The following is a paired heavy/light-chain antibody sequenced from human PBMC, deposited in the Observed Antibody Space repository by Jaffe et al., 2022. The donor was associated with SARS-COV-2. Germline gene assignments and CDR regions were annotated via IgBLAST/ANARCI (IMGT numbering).Light chain of an antibody. CDR1: QSVLYSSDNKNY. CDR2: WAS. CDR3: QQYYSSPPT. V-gene: IGKV4-1*01. Sequence: DIVMTQSPDSLAVSLGERATINCKSSQSVLYSSDNKNYLAWYQQKPGQPPKLLIYWASTRESGVPDRFSGSGSGTDFTLTISSLQAEDVAVYYCQQYYSSPPTFGQGTKLEIK. J-gene: IGKJ2*01.
Heavy chain of an antibody. CDR2: VYYSVST. V-gene: IGHV4-39*01. Sequence: QLQLQESGPGLVEPSETLSLTCTVSGGSISSVDYYWGWIRQPPGKGLEWIGSVYYSVSTYYNPSLKSRVTISIDTSKNQFSLRLSSVTAADTAIYYCARHVHSYYFNMDVWGKGTTVTVSS. J-gene: IGHJ6*03. CDR3: ARHVHSYYFNMDV. CDR1: GGSISSVDYY.